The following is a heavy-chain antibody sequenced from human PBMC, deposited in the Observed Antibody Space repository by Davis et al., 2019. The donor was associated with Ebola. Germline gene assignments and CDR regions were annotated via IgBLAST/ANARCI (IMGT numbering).Heavy chain of an antibody. D-gene: IGHD5-18*01. CDR3: AKVGDTATLDY. CDR1: GFTFSSYG. CDR2: ISYDGSNK. J-gene: IGHJ4*02. Sequence: GESLKISCAASGFTFSSYGMHWVRQAPGKGLEWVAVISYDGSNKYYADSVKGRFTISRDNSKNTLYLQMNSLRAEDTAVYYCAKVGDTATLDYWGQGTLVTVSS. V-gene: IGHV3-30*18.